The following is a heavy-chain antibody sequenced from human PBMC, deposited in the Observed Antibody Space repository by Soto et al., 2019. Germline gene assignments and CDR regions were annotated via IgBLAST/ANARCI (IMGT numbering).Heavy chain of an antibody. D-gene: IGHD2-8*01. CDR2: ISYDGSNK. CDR3: ARDRGGVLYYYYRLDV. V-gene: IGHV3-30-3*01. J-gene: IGHJ6*02. Sequence: GGSLRLSCAASGFTFSSYAMHWVRQAPGKGLEWVAVISYDGSNKYYADSVKGRFTISRDNSKNTLYLQMNSLRAEDTAVYYCARDRGGVLYYYYRLDVWGQGTTVTVSS. CDR1: GFTFSSYA.